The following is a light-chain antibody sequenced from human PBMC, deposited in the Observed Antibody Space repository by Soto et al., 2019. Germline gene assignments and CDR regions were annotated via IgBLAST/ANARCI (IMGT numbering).Light chain of an antibody. Sequence: QPVLTQSSSASASLGSSVKLTCTLSSGHSSYIIAWHQQQPGKAPRYLMKLEGSGSYNKGSGVPDRFSGSGSGADRYLTISNLQFEDEADYYCETWDSDTRVFGGGTQLTVL. CDR1: SGHSSYI. V-gene: IGLV4-60*02. CDR2: LEGSGSY. CDR3: ETWDSDTRV. J-gene: IGLJ3*02.